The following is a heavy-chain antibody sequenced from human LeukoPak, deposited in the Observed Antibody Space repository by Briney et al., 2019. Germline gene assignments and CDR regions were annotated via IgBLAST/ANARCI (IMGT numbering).Heavy chain of an antibody. CDR2: IYYSGST. D-gene: IGHD3-9*01. CDR3: ARGLRYDILTGHYTFDF. J-gene: IGHJ4*02. CDR1: GGSISSGGYY. Sequence: PSETLSLTCTVSGGSISSGGYYWSWIRQHPGKGLEWIGCIYYSGSTYYNPSLKSRVTISVDTSKNQFSLKLSSVTAADTAVYYCARGLRYDILTGHYTFDFWGQGTLVTVSS. V-gene: IGHV4-31*03.